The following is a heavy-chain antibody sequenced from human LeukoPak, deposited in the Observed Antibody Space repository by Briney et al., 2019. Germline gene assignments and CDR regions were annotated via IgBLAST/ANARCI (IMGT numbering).Heavy chain of an antibody. CDR1: GGSISSYH. V-gene: IGHV4-59*12. CDR2: IHYSGST. J-gene: IGHJ4*02. CDR3: ARETGYCSGGRCYFIY. Sequence: SETLSLTCTVSGGSISSYHWIWIRQPPGRGLEWIGYIHYSGSTNYNPSLKSGVTTSVDTSKKKFSLKLRSVTAADTAVYYCARETGYCSGGRCYFIYWGQGTLVTVSS. D-gene: IGHD2-15*01.